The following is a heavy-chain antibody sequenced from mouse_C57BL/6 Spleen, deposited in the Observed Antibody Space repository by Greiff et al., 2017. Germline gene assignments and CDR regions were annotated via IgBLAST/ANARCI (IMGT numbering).Heavy chain of an antibody. CDR2: IWSGGST. CDR1: GFSLTSYG. CDR3: ARGGGDYFDY. V-gene: IGHV2-2*01. J-gene: IGHJ2*01. Sequence: QVQLQQSGPGLVQPSQSLSITCTVSGFSLTSYGVHWVRQSPGKGLEWLGVIWSGGSTDYNAAFISRLSIRKDNSKSQGFFKMNRPQADDTAIYYCARGGGDYFDYWGQGTTRTVSS.